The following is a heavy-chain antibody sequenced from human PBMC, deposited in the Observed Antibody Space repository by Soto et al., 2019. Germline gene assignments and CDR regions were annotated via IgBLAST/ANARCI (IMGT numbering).Heavy chain of an antibody. J-gene: IGHJ4*02. CDR3: ARGRVSSGWYRDY. Sequence: KPSETLSLTCAVYGGSFSGYYWSWIRQPPGKGLEWIGEINHSGSTNYNPSLKSRVTISVDTSNNHFSLKLSSVTAADTAVYYCARGRVSSGWYRDYWGQGTLVTVSS. V-gene: IGHV4-34*01. CDR2: INHSGST. D-gene: IGHD6-19*01. CDR1: GGSFSGYY.